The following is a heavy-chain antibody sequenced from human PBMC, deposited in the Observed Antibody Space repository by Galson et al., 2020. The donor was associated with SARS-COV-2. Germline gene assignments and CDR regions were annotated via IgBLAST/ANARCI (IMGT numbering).Heavy chain of an antibody. V-gene: IGHV1-69*13. J-gene: IGHJ5*02. CDR1: GGTFSSYA. Sequence: SVKVSCKASGGTFSSYAISWVRQAPGQGLEWMGGIIPIFGTANYAQKFQGRVTITADESTSTAYMELSSLRSEDTAVYYCARSISPPYYCSSTSCPSTWRFDPWGQGTLVTVSS. D-gene: IGHD2-2*01. CDR3: ARSISPPYYCSSTSCPSTWRFDP. CDR2: IIPIFGTA.